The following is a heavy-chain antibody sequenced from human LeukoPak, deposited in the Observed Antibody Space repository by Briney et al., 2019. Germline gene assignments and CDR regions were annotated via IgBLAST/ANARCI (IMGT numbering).Heavy chain of an antibody. Sequence: GASVKVSCKTSGYTFTSYFIHWVRQAPGQGLEWMGGIIPIFGTANYAQKFQGRVTITADESTSTAYMELSSLRSEDTAVYYCAISYYYDSSGLDWGQGTLVTVSS. CDR3: AISYYYDSSGLD. J-gene: IGHJ4*02. D-gene: IGHD3-22*01. CDR1: GYTFTSYF. V-gene: IGHV1-69*13. CDR2: IIPIFGTA.